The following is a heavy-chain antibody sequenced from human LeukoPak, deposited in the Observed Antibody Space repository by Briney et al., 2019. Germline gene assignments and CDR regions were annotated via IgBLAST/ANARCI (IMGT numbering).Heavy chain of an antibody. D-gene: IGHD5-18*01. V-gene: IGHV1-8*01. Sequence: ASVKVSCKASGYTFTSYDIHWVRQRTAQGLEWMGRRNPNRGDTDYAQKFQGRVTMTRDTSISTAYMELSSLTSEDTALYYCARLNRATALVRYFDYGGQGNLVTVSS. J-gene: IGHJ4*02. CDR3: ARLNRATALVRYFDY. CDR1: GYTFTSYD. CDR2: RNPNRGDT.